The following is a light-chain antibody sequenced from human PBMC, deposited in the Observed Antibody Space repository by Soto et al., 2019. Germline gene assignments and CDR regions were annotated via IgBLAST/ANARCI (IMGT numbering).Light chain of an antibody. J-gene: IGKJ1*01. V-gene: IGKV2-28*01. CDR1: QSLLQSNGYNY. CDR3: MQTLQTPWA. CDR2: LGS. Sequence: IVMTQSPLSLPVTPGEPASISCRSSQSLLQSNGYNYLAWYLQKSGQSPQLLIYLGSNRDSGVPDRFSGSGSGTDFTLKISRVEAGDVGVYYCMQTLQTPWAFGQGTKVEIK.